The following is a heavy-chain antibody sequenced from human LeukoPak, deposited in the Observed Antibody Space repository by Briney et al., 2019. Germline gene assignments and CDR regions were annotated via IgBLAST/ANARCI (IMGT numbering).Heavy chain of an antibody. J-gene: IGHJ3*02. CDR1: GFTLRGYE. V-gene: IGHV3-48*03. D-gene: IGHD3-10*01. CDR3: ARVRSGIDM. Sequence: GGSLRLSCAASGFTLRGYEMIWVRQAPGKGLEWVSHISSSGSTISYADSVKGRFTISRDSAKKSLYLQMNSLRVEDTALYYCARVRSGIDMWGQGTTVTVSS. CDR2: ISSSGSTI.